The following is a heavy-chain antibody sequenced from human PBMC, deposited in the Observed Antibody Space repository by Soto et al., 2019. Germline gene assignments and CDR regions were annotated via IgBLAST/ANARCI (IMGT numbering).Heavy chain of an antibody. J-gene: IGHJ4*02. CDR2: ISSSSSYI. Sequence: RLSCAASGFTFSSYSMNWVRQAPGKGLEWVSSISSSSSYIYYADSVKGRFTISRDNAKNSLYLQMNSLRAEDTAVYYCARVQWLEVDYWGQGTLVTVSS. CDR1: GFTFSSYS. V-gene: IGHV3-21*01. D-gene: IGHD6-19*01. CDR3: ARVQWLEVDY.